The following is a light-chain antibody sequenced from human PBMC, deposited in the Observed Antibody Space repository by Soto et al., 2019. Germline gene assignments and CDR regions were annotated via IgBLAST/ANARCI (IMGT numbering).Light chain of an antibody. CDR3: QQSYSTPDT. Sequence: DIQMTQSPSSLSASVGDRVTITCRASQGISTYLNWYQHKPGEAPKLLIYAASSLQSGVPSRFSGSGSGTDFTLTISSLQREDFATYYCQQSYSTPDTFGQGTKLEIK. V-gene: IGKV1-39*01. CDR1: QGISTY. CDR2: AAS. J-gene: IGKJ2*01.